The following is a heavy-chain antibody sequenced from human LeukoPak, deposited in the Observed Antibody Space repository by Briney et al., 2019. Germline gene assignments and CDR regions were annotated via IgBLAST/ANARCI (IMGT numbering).Heavy chain of an antibody. V-gene: IGHV3-23*01. J-gene: IGHJ3*02. CDR2: ISGSGGST. CDR3: AKFYGDYERRDDAFDI. Sequence: GGSLRLSCAASGFTFSSYAMSWVRQAPGKGLEWVSAISGSGGSTYYADSVKGRFTISRDNSKNTLYLQMNSLRAEDTAVYYCAKFYGDYERRDDAFDIWGQGTMVTVSS. CDR1: GFTFSSYA. D-gene: IGHD4-17*01.